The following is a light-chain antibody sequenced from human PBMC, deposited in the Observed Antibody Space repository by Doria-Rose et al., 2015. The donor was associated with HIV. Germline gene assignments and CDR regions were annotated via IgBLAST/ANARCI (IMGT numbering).Light chain of an antibody. J-gene: IGLJ1*01. V-gene: IGLV2-18*02. CDR2: ELS. CDR3: SSYTSSTFYV. CDR1: SSDVGSYNR. Sequence: SPGQSVTISCTGTSSDVGSYNRVSWYQQPPGTAPKLMIYELSNRPSGVPDRFSGSKSGNTASLTISGLQTEDEADYYCSSYTSSTFYVFGTGTKVTVL.